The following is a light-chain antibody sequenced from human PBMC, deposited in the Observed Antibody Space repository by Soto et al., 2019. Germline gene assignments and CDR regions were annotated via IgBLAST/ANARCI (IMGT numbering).Light chain of an antibody. Sequence: DIQITHARSSLSLFIGDRVTITCRSSQFISTYLSWYQQKPGKAHKVLIYAASNLESGVPSRFSGSRSGTDFTLTISSLQPEDFATYYCLQGYDTPYTFGQGTKVDIK. V-gene: IGKV1-39*01. CDR3: LQGYDTPYT. CDR2: AAS. CDR1: QFISTY. J-gene: IGKJ2*01.